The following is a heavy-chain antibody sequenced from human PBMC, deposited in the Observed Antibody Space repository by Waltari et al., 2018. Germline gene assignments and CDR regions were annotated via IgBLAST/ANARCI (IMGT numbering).Heavy chain of an antibody. Sequence: QVQLVQSGAEVKKPGASVKVSCKASGYTFTGYYMHWVRQAPGQGLEWMGWINPNSGGTNYAQKFQGRVTMTRDTSINTAYMELSMLRSDDTAVYYCARDDSSSNYYYYGMDVWGQGTTVTVSS. V-gene: IGHV1-2*02. J-gene: IGHJ6*02. CDR2: INPNSGGT. CDR1: GYTFTGYY. CDR3: ARDDSSSNYYYYGMDV. D-gene: IGHD6-6*01.